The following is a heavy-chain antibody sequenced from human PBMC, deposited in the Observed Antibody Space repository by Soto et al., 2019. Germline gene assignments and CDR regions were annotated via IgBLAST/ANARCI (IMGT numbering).Heavy chain of an antibody. CDR3: ARQGDDFWSGYPYYFDY. V-gene: IGHV1-69*01. D-gene: IGHD3-3*01. Sequence: QVQLVQSGAEVKKPGSSVKVSCKASGGTFSSYAISWVRQAPGQGLELMGGIIPIFGTANYAQKFQGRVTITAEESTSTAYMELSSLRSEDTAVYYCARQGDDFWSGYPYYFDYWGQGTLVTVSS. CDR1: GGTFSSYA. J-gene: IGHJ4*02. CDR2: IIPIFGTA.